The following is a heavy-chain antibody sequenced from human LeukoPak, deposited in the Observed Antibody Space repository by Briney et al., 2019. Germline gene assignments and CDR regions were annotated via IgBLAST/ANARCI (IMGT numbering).Heavy chain of an antibody. V-gene: IGHV4-34*01. CDR1: GGSFSGYY. CDR3: VRGLSYDYVWGSYRPVLFDY. Sequence: SETLSLTCAVYGGSFSGYYWSWIRQPPGKGLEWIGEINHSGSTNYNPSLKSRVTISVDTSKNQFSLKLSSVTAADTAVYYCVRGLSYDYVWGSYRPVLFDYWGQGTLVTVSS. J-gene: IGHJ4*02. D-gene: IGHD3-16*02. CDR2: INHSGST.